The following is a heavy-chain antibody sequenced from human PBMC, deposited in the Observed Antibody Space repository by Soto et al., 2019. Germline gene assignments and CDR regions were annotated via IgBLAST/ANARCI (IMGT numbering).Heavy chain of an antibody. V-gene: IGHV1-18*04. J-gene: IGHJ5*02. CDR2: ISAYNGNT. CDR1: GYTFTSYG. Sequence: QVQLVQSGAEVKKPGASVKVSCKASGYTFTSYGISWVRQAPGQGLEWMGWISAYNGNTNYAQKLQGRGTMTTDTSTSTDYMELRSLRSDDTAVYYCARTASQGWLREGWFDPWGQGTLVTVSS. D-gene: IGHD5-12*01. CDR3: ARTASQGWLREGWFDP.